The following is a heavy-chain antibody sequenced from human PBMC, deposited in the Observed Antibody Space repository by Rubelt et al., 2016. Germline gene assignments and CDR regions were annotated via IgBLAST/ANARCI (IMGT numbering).Heavy chain of an antibody. CDR2: ISAYNGNT. J-gene: IGHJ6*02. Sequence: LGWISAYNGNTNYAQKLQGRVTMTTDTSTSTAYMELRSLGSDDTAVYYCALADGYSEPHYYGMDVWGQGTTVTVSS. D-gene: IGHD5-24*01. V-gene: IGHV1-18*01. CDR3: ALADGYSEPHYYGMDV.